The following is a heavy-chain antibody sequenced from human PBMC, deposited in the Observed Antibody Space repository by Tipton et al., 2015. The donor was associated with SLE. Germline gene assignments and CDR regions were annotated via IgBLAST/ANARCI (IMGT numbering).Heavy chain of an antibody. D-gene: IGHD3-3*01. CDR1: GGSISSSSYY. Sequence: TLSLTCTVSGGSISSSSYYWGWIRQPPGKEPEWIGSIYYSGSTYYNPSLKSRVTISLDKSKNQFSLKLSSVTAADTAVYYCARGGTVFGVVLNWFDPWGQGTLVTVSS. CDR3: ARGGTVFGVVLNWFDP. V-gene: IGHV4-39*07. J-gene: IGHJ5*02. CDR2: IYYSGST.